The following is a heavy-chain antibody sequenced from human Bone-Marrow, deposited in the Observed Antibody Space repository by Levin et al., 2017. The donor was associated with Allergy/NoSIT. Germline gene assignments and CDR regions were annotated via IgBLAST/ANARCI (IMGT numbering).Heavy chain of an antibody. CDR3: ARGSGSGGNGMDV. Sequence: ASVKVSCKASGYTFTSYDFSWVRQAPGQGLEWVGWFSIYIGNTNYAQKFQGRVTLTTDTSTSTAYMELRSLRLDDTAVYFCARGSGSGGNGMDVWGQGTTVTVSS. J-gene: IGHJ6*02. CDR1: GYTFTSYD. V-gene: IGHV1-18*01. CDR2: FSIYIGNT. D-gene: IGHD1-26*01.